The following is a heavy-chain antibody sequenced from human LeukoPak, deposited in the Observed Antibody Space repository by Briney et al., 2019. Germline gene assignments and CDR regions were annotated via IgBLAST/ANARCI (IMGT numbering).Heavy chain of an antibody. CDR2: INPSGGST. D-gene: IGHD6-6*01. Sequence: ASVKVSCKASGYTFTSYYMHWVRQAPVQGLEWMGIINPSGGSTSYAQKFQGRVTMTRDTSTSTVYMELSSLRSEDTAVYYCARDGTEYSTYYGMDVWGQGTTVTVSS. CDR3: ARDGTEYSTYYGMDV. CDR1: GYTFTSYY. V-gene: IGHV1-46*01. J-gene: IGHJ6*02.